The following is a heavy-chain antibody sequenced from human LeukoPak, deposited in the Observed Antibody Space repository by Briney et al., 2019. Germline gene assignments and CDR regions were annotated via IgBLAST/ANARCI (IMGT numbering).Heavy chain of an antibody. CDR1: GFTFSSYW. V-gene: IGHV3-7*01. J-gene: IGHJ4*02. CDR2: IKQEGSEK. Sequence: PGGSLRLSCAASGFTFSSYWMSWVREAPGKGLEWVANIKQEGSEKFYVDSVKRRFPISRDNAKNSLYLKLDSLRAEDTAVYYCARSPTTYYYDSSGYYGEDYWGQGTLVTVSS. D-gene: IGHD3-22*01. CDR3: ARSPTTYYYDSSGYYGEDY.